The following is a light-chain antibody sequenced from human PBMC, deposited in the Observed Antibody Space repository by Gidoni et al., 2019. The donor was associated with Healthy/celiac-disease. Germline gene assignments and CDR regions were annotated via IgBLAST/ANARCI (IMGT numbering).Light chain of an antibody. Sequence: SYELTQPPSVSVSPGQTASITCSGDKLGDKYACWYQQQPGQSPVLVIYQDSKRPSGIPERFSGSNSGNTATLTISGTQAMDEADYYCQEWDSSTVVFGGGTKLTVL. CDR2: QDS. CDR3: QEWDSSTVV. J-gene: IGLJ2*01. V-gene: IGLV3-1*01. CDR1: KLGDKY.